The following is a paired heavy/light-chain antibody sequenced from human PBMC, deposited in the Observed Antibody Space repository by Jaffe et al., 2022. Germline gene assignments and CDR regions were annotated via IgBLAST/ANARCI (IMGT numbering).Heavy chain of an antibody. V-gene: IGHV1-18*01. CDR2: ISAYNGNT. CDR3: ARDSRGYSSSLLDLAGYYYYMDV. CDR1: GYTFTSYG. Sequence: QVQLVQSGAEVKKPGASVKVSCKASGYTFTSYGISWVRQAPGQGLEWMGWISAYNGNTNYAQKLQGRVTMTTDTSTSTAYMELRSLRSDDTAVYYCARDSRGYSSSLLDLAGYYYYMDVWGKGTTVTVSS. D-gene: IGHD6-13*01. J-gene: IGHJ6*03.
Light chain of an antibody. Sequence: DIVMTQTPLSLSVTPGQPASISCKSSQSLLHSDGKTYLYWYLQKPGQSPQLLIYEVSSRFSGVPDRFSGSGSGTDFTLKISRVEAEDVGVYYCMQGIHLRTFGQGTKVEIK. CDR1: QSLLHSDGKTY. V-gene: IGKV2-29*02. J-gene: IGKJ1*01. CDR2: EVS. CDR3: MQGIHLRT.